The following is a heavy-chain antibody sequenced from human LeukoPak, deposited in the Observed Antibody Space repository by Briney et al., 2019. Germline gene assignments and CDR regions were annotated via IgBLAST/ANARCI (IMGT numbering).Heavy chain of an antibody. J-gene: IGHJ4*02. CDR1: GYTFTSYG. CDR3: ARVPYYYDSSGPIGNRIDF. V-gene: IGHV1-18*01. Sequence: GASVKVSCKASGYTFTSYGISWVRQAPGQGLEWMGWISAYNGNTNYAQKLQGRVTMTTDTSTNTAYMELRSLRSDDTAVYYCARVPYYYDSSGPIGNRIDFWGQGTLVTVSS. D-gene: IGHD3-22*01. CDR2: ISAYNGNT.